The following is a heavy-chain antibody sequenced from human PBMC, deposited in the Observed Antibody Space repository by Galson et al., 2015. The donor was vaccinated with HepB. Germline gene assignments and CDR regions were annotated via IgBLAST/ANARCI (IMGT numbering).Heavy chain of an antibody. J-gene: IGHJ6*02. Sequence: SVKVSCKASGGTFSSYAISWVRQAPGQGLEWMGGIIPIFGIANYAQKFQGRVTITADESTSTAYMELSSLRSEDTAVYCCARDQPPSDYYSNYGREGLLDYYYGMDVWGQGTTVTVSS. D-gene: IGHD4-11*01. V-gene: IGHV1-69*13. CDR2: IIPIFGIA. CDR3: ARDQPPSDYYSNYGREGLLDYYYGMDV. CDR1: GGTFSSYA.